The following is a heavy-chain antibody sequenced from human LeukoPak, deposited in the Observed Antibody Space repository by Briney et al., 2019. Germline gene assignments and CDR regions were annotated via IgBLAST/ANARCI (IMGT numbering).Heavy chain of an antibody. CDR2: ISSSGGGT. CDR1: EFTFIDYA. CDR3: ARGGGSSGFDC. D-gene: IGHD4-23*01. J-gene: IGHJ4*02. V-gene: IGHV3-23*01. Sequence: TGGSLRLSCAASEFTFIDYAMSWVRQAPGKGLEWVSAISSSGGGTYYADSVKGRFTISRDNSKNSLHMQVSSLRVEDTAVYYCARGGGSSGFDCWGQGTLLTVSS.